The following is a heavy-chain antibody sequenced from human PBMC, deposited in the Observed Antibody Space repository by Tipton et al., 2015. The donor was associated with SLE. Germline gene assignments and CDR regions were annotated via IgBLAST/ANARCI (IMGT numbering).Heavy chain of an antibody. D-gene: IGHD3-10*01. J-gene: IGHJ4*02. CDR3: ARGLAMVRGDSMDY. CDR1: GGSINSGSYY. Sequence: TLSLTCTVSGGSINSGSYYWSWIRQPAGKGLEWIGHIYTRGSTDYNPSLMSRVTISLDTSKNQFSLKLSSVTAADTAVYYCARGLAMVRGDSMDYWGQGTLVTVSS. V-gene: IGHV4-61*09. CDR2: IYTRGST.